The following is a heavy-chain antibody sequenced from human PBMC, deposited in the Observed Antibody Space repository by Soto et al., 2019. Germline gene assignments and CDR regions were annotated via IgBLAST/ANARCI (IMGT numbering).Heavy chain of an antibody. CDR3: GHQILWFGELPDFDH. CDR1: AFTFSNQA. V-gene: IGHV3-23*01. D-gene: IGHD3-10*01. J-gene: IGHJ4*02. CDR2: ISGNGGST. Sequence: EVHLLESGGGLVQPGGSLRLSCEASAFTFSNQAMSWVRPAPGKGLEWVSTISGNGGSTYYADSVRGRFTISRDNSKDTLYLPMNRLRDEDTAVYYCGHQILWFGELPDFDHWGQGPLVTVSS.